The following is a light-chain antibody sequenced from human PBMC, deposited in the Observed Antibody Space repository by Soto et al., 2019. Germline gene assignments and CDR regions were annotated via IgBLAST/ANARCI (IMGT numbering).Light chain of an antibody. CDR2: EVS. V-gene: IGLV2-14*01. J-gene: IGLJ1*01. CDR1: SSDVGGYNY. Sequence: QSALTQPASVSGSPGQSITISCTGTSSDVGGYNYVSWHQQHPGKAPKLMIFEVSYRPSGVSDRFSGSKSGNTASLTISGLQADDEADYYCRSNTRISLYVFGTGTKVTVL. CDR3: RSNTRISLYV.